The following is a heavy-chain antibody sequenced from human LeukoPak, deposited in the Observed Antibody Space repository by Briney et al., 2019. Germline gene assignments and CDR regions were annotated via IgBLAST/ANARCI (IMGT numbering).Heavy chain of an antibody. CDR3: ARGSLAAAGTSNVYYYYYGMDV. Sequence: SETLSLTRAVYGGSFSGYYWSWIRQPPGKGLERIGEINHSGSTNYNPSLKSRVTISVDTSKNQFSLKLSSVTAADTAVYYCARGSLAAAGTSNVYYYYYGMDVWGQGTTVTVSS. CDR2: INHSGST. J-gene: IGHJ6*02. CDR1: GGSFSGYY. V-gene: IGHV4-34*01. D-gene: IGHD6-13*01.